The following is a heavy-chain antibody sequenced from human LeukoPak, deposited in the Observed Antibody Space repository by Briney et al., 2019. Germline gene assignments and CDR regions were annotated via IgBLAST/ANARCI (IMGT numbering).Heavy chain of an antibody. CDR2: MSSSGSDI. Sequence: GGSLRLSCAASGFTFRSYAVNWVRQAPGKGLEWVSSMSSSGSDIYYTDSVRGRFTISRDNAKNSLYLQMNSLRGEDTAVYYCAVYYDSRGYYYGLDVWGQGTTVTVSS. CDR1: GFTFRSYA. J-gene: IGHJ6*02. V-gene: IGHV3-21*01. CDR3: AVYYDSRGYYYGLDV. D-gene: IGHD3-22*01.